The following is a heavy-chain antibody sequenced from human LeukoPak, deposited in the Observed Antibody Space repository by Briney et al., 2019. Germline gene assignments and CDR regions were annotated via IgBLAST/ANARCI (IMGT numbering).Heavy chain of an antibody. D-gene: IGHD3-22*01. J-gene: IGHJ4*02. CDR2: IKTDGSTT. CDR3: ARGPYYDSSGYVIY. Sequence: PGGSLRLSCAVSGFTFSSYWMHWVRQAPGKGLVWVSHIKTDGSTTAYADSVKGRFTISRDNAKNTLYLQMNSLRAEDTGVYYCARGPYYDSSGYVIYWGQGTLVTVSS. V-gene: IGHV3-74*01. CDR1: GFTFSSYW.